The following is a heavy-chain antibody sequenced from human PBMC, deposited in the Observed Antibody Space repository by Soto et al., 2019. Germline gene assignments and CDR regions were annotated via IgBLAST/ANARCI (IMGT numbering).Heavy chain of an antibody. D-gene: IGHD3-22*01. V-gene: IGHV1-69*01. CDR3: AGAPSSYYYDSSGYYNY. J-gene: IGHJ4*02. CDR2: IIPIFGTA. CDR1: GGTFSSYA. Sequence: QVQLVQSGAEVKKPGSSVKVSCKASGGTFSSYAISWVRQAPGQGLEWMGGIIPIFGTANYAQKFQGRVTITAEESTSTAYRELSSLRSEDTAVYYCAGAPSSYYYDSSGYYNYWGQGTLVTVSS.